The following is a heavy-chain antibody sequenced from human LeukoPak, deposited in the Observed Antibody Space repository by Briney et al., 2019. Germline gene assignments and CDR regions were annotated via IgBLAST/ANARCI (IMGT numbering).Heavy chain of an antibody. J-gene: IGHJ4*02. CDR3: ARDHSIAAAGTFDH. CDR1: GGSISSSSYY. V-gene: IGHV4-39*07. Sequence: SETLSLTCTVSGGSISSSSYYWGWIRQPPGKGLEWIGSIYYSGSTYYNPSPKSRVTISVDTSKNQFSLKLRSVTAADTAVYYCARDHSIAAAGTFDHWGQGTLVTVSS. CDR2: IYYSGST. D-gene: IGHD6-13*01.